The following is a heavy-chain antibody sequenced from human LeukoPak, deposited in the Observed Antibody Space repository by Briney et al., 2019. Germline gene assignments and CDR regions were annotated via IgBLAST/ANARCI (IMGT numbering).Heavy chain of an antibody. V-gene: IGHV3-21*01. CDR3: ARGGWNVQRRVVDH. D-gene: IGHD1-1*01. J-gene: IGHJ4*02. CDR1: GFTFSSYA. Sequence: PGGSLRLSCAASGFTFSSYAMDWVRQAPGKGLEWVASISTTSSHIYYADSLRGRFTISRDNANTSLYLQMNSLRDENTAVYYWARGGWNVQRRVVDHGGQGPLVTV. CDR2: ISTTSSHI.